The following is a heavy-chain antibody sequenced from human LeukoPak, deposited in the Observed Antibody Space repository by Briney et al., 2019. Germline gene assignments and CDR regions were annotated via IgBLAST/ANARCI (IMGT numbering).Heavy chain of an antibody. CDR1: GGTFSSYA. Sequence: ASVKVSCKASGGTFSSYAISWVRQAPGQGLEWMGRIIPILGIANYAQKFQGRVTITADKSTSTAYMELSSLRSEDTAVYYCAREIVGTIRQYNYFDPWGQGTLVIVSS. J-gene: IGHJ5*02. V-gene: IGHV1-69*04. D-gene: IGHD1-26*01. CDR3: AREIVGTIRQYNYFDP. CDR2: IIPILGIA.